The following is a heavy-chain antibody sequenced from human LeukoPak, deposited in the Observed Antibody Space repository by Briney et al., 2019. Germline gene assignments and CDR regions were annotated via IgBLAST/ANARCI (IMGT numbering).Heavy chain of an antibody. V-gene: IGHV4-59*01. J-gene: IGHJ3*01. Sequence: SETLSLTCTVSGGSISSYHWGWIRQPPGKGLEWIGYIYYSGSTNYNPSLKSRVTISVDTSKKQFSLKLRSVTAADTAVYYCASARLGSGLEGAFDVWGQGTMVTVSS. CDR2: IYYSGST. D-gene: IGHD6-25*01. CDR1: GGSISSYH. CDR3: ASARLGSGLEGAFDV.